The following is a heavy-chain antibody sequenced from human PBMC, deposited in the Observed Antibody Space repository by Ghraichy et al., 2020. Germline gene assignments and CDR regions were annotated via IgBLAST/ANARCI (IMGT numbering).Heavy chain of an antibody. CDR3: ARFSGDDFDY. Sequence: SETLSLTCTVSGGSISSGGYYWSWIRQHPGKGLEWIGYIYYSGSTYYNPSLKSRVTISVDTSKNQFSLKLSSVTAADTAVYYCARFSGDDFDYWGQGTLVTVSS. CDR2: IYYSGST. J-gene: IGHJ4*02. D-gene: IGHD3-10*01. V-gene: IGHV4-31*03. CDR1: GGSISSGGYY.